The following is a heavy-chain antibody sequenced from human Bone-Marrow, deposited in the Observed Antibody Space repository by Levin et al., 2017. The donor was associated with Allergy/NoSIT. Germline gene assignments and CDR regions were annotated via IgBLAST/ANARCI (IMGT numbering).Heavy chain of an antibody. D-gene: IGHD4-17*01. V-gene: IGHV3-11*01. J-gene: IGHJ4*02. Sequence: GGSLRLSCAASGFTFSDYYISWIRQAPGKGLEWISYISSAGTTIVYADSVEGRFTISRDTASNSVFLQISSLRAEDTAVYYCATYFGDYYYFDLWGQGTLVTVSS. CDR3: ATYFGDYYYFDL. CDR2: ISSAGTTI. CDR1: GFTFSDYY.